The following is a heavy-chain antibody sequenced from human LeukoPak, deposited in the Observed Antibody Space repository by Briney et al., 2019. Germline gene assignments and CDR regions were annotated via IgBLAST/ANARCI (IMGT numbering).Heavy chain of an antibody. J-gene: IGHJ6*03. Sequence: GGSLRLSCAASGFTFSSYSMNWVRQAPGRGLEWVSSISSSSSYIYYADSVKGRFTISRDNARNSLYLQMNSLRAEDTAVYYCARDYSPLPRLQLERRYYYYYMDVWGKGTTVTISS. CDR2: ISSSSSYI. V-gene: IGHV3-21*01. CDR3: ARDYSPLPRLQLERRYYYYYMDV. D-gene: IGHD1-1*01. CDR1: GFTFSSYS.